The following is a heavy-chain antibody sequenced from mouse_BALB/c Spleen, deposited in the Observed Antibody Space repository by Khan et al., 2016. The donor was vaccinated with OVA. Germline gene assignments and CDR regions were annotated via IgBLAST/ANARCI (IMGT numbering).Heavy chain of an antibody. CDR2: INNSSSN. D-gene: IGHD1-2*01. V-gene: IGHV3-1*02. J-gene: IGHJ2*01. CDR3: ARTARIKY. CDR1: GYSITSGYG. Sequence: EVQLQESGPGLVKPSQSLSLTCTVTGYSITSGYGWNWIRQFPGNQQELRGYINNSSSNNYNPLLKRLISITQTTTKNQFFLQLNSATTADTASYDSARTARIKYWGQGTTLTVSS.